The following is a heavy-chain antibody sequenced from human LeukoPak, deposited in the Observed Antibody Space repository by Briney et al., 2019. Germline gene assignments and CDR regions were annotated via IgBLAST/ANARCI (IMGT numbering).Heavy chain of an antibody. V-gene: IGHV3-48*03. CDR3: ARGEDYGTNSFDY. D-gene: IGHD4-17*01. J-gene: IGHJ4*02. Sequence: GGSLRLSCAASGFTFSSYEMNWVRQAPGKGLEWVSYITTSGRTIYYADSVKGRFTISRDNAKNSLYLQMNTMRAEDTAVYYCARGEDYGTNSFDYWGQGTLVTVSS. CDR2: ITTSGRTI. CDR1: GFTFSSYE.